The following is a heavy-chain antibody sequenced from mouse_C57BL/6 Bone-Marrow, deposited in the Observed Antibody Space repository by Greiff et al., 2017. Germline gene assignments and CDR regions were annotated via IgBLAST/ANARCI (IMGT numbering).Heavy chain of an antibody. V-gene: IGHV1-64*01. CDR1: GYTFTSYW. J-gene: IGHJ3*01. Sequence: QVQLQQPGAELVKPGASVKLSCKASGYTFTSYWMHWVKQRPGQGLEWIGMIHPNSGSTNYNEKFKSKATLTVDKSSITAYMQLSSLTSVYSAVYYCARGALSWFAYWGQGTLVTVSA. CDR2: IHPNSGST. CDR3: ARGALSWFAY.